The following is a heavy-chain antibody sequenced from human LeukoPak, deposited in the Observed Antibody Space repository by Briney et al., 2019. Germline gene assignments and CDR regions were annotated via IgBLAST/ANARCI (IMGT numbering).Heavy chain of an antibody. CDR3: AKEGRSLQTY. J-gene: IGHJ4*02. CDR2: IKEDGTET. D-gene: IGHD5-24*01. V-gene: IGHV3-7*03. CDR1: GFMFSSNW. Sequence: GGSLRLSCAASGFMFSSNWMSWVRLAPGKGLEWVANIKEDGTETYYVDSVKGRFTISRDNAKNSLYLQMNSLRVKDTAVYYCAKEGRSLQTYWGQGTLVTVSS.